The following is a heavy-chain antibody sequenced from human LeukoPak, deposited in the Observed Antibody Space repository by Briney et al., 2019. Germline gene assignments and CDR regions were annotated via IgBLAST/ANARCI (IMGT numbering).Heavy chain of an antibody. CDR3: ARGTAGYGSGSYYIPLYYYYYMDV. V-gene: IGHV4-59*01. CDR2: IYYSGST. J-gene: IGHJ6*03. CDR1: GGSISSYY. Sequence: PSETLSLTCTVSGGSISSYYWSWIRQAPGKGLEWIGYIYYSGSTNYNPSLKSRVTISVDTSKNQFSLKLSSVTAADTAVYYCARGTAGYGSGSYYIPLYYYYYMDVWGKGPRSPSP. D-gene: IGHD3-10*01.